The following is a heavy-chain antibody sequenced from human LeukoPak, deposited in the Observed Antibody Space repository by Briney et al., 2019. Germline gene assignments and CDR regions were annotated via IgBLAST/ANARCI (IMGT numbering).Heavy chain of an antibody. CDR3: ASLYGECQLYYYYYYMDV. V-gene: IGHV3-7*01. CDR2: IKQDGSEK. D-gene: IGHD4-17*01. Sequence: GGSLRLSCAASGFTFSSYWMSWVRQAPGKGLEWVANIKQDGSEKYYVDSVKGRFTISRDNAKNSLYLQMNSLRAEDTAVYYCASLYGECQLYYYYYYMDVWGKGTTVTVSS. J-gene: IGHJ6*03. CDR1: GFTFSSYW.